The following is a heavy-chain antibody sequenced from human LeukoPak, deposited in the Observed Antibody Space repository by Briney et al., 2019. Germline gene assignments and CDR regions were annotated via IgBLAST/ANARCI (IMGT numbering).Heavy chain of an antibody. Sequence: ASVKVSCKASGYTFTSYAMHWVRQAPGQRLEWMGWINAGNGNTKYSQKFQGRVTITRDTSASTAYMELSSLRSEDTAVYYCASRSPSIVVVITFDAFDIWGQGTMVTVSS. D-gene: IGHD3-22*01. J-gene: IGHJ3*02. CDR2: INAGNGNT. V-gene: IGHV1-3*01. CDR1: GYTFTSYA. CDR3: ASRSPSIVVVITFDAFDI.